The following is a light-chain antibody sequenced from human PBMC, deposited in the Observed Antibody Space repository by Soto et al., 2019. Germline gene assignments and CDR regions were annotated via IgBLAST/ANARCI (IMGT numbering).Light chain of an antibody. CDR2: DAS. CDR3: QQRSNWPIT. J-gene: IGKJ5*01. Sequence: EIRMTQSPATLSVSKGERATLSCRASQSVSSYLAWYQQKPGQAPRLLIYDASNRATGIPARFSGSGSGTDFTLTISSLEPEDFAVYYCQQRSNWPITFGQGTRLEIK. CDR1: QSVSSY. V-gene: IGKV3-11*01.